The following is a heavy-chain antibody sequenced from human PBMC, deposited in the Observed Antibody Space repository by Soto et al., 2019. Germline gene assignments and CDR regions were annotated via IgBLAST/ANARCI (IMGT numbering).Heavy chain of an antibody. CDR1: GFTFSDYY. CDR3: ARDLYNWNEGFDY. CDR2: ISSSGSTV. J-gene: IGHJ4*02. Sequence: GGSLRLSCAASGFTFSDYYMSWVRQAPGKGLEWVSYISSSGSTVYYADSVKGRFTISRDNAKNSLYLQMNSLRAEDTAVYYCARDLYNWNEGFDYWGQGTLVTVSS. V-gene: IGHV3-11*01. D-gene: IGHD1-20*01.